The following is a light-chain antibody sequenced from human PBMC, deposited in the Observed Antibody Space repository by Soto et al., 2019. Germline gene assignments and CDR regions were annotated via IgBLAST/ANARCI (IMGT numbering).Light chain of an antibody. CDR2: DVS. J-gene: IGLJ2*01. V-gene: IGLV2-14*01. CDR3: SSYTTIKTVV. CDR1: SSDVGGYNY. Sequence: QSALTQPASVSGSPGQSITISCTGTSSDVGGYNYVSWYQHHPGQAPRLVIYDVSNRPSGVSDRFSGSKSGSTASLTISGLQAEDTAHYYCSSYTTIKTVVFGGGTQLTVL.